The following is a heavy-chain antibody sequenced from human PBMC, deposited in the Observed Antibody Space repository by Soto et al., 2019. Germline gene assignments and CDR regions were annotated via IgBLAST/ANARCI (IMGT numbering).Heavy chain of an antibody. CDR3: ATGVGLLWCGEHLLGGMDV. D-gene: IGHD3-10*01. CDR2: ISYDGSNK. J-gene: IGHJ6*02. Sequence: QVQLVESGGGVVQPGRSLRLSCAASGFTFSSYGMHWVRQAPGKGLEWVAVISYDGSNKYYADSVKGRFTISRDNSKNTLYLQMNSLRAEDTAVYYCATGVGLLWCGEHLLGGMDVWGQGTTVTVSS. CDR1: GFTFSSYG. V-gene: IGHV3-30*03.